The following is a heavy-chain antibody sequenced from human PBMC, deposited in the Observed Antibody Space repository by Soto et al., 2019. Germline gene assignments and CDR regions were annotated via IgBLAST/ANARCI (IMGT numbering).Heavy chain of an antibody. V-gene: IGHV1-69*01. CDR2: IIPIFGTA. D-gene: IGHD2-15*01. CDR1: GGTFSSYA. J-gene: IGHJ6*04. CDR3: ARPVVSASLDYYYYGMDV. Sequence: QVQLVQSGAEVKKPGSSVKVSCKASGGTFSSYAISWVRQAPGQGLEWMGGIIPIFGTANYAQKFQGRVTITAYESTSTDYMELSSLRSEDTAVYYCARPVVSASLDYYYYGMDVWGKGTTVTVSS.